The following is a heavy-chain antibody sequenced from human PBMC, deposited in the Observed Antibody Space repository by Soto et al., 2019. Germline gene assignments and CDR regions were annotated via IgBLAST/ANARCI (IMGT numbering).Heavy chain of an antibody. J-gene: IGHJ6*02. CDR2: ISAYNGNT. D-gene: IGHD3-3*01. Sequence: ASVKVSCKASGYTFTSYGISWVRQAPGQGLEWMGWISAYNGNTNYAQKLQGRVTMTTDTSTSTAYMELRSLRSEDTAVYYCARDGPLDYDFWCGDNYYYGMDVWGQGTTVTGSS. V-gene: IGHV1-18*01. CDR1: GYTFTSYG. CDR3: ARDGPLDYDFWCGDNYYYGMDV.